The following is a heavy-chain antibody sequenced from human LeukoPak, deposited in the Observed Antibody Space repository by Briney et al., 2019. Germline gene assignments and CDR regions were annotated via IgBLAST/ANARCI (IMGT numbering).Heavy chain of an antibody. CDR3: ARARLDS. J-gene: IGHJ5*01. Sequence: GGSLRLSCAASGFMFSTYWMSWVRHVPGKGLEWVATIKPDGGEKYYVDSVTGRFAISRDNAKNSMSLQMSSLRAEDTAVYYCARARLDSWGQGSLVTVSS. V-gene: IGHV3-7*01. CDR1: GFMFSTYW. CDR2: IKPDGGEK.